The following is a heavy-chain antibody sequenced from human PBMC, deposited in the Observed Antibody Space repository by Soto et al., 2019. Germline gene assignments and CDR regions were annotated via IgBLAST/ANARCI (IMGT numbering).Heavy chain of an antibody. CDR3: ARGGFTTHDSSGDEGY. J-gene: IGHJ4*02. Sequence: QVQLVESGGGLVKPGGSLRLSCAASGFTFSDYYMSWIRQAPGKGLEWVSYISSSSSYTNYADSVKGLFTISRDNAKNSLYLQMNSLRAEDTAVYYCARGGFTTHDSSGDEGYWGQGTLVTVSS. V-gene: IGHV3-11*06. CDR1: GFTFSDYY. CDR2: ISSSSSYT. D-gene: IGHD3-22*01.